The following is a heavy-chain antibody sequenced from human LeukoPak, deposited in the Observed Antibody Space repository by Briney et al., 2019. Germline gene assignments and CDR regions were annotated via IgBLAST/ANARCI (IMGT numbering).Heavy chain of an antibody. J-gene: IGHJ1*01. D-gene: IGHD3-9*01. CDR3: TAYYDILTGLAEYFQF. Sequence: PGGSLRLSCAASGFTFSSYAMSWVRQAPGKGLEWVSAISGSGGTTYYADSVKGRFTISRDNSKNTFYLQMNSLRAGDTAVYYCTAYYDILTGLAEYFQFWGQGTLVTVSS. V-gene: IGHV3-23*01. CDR1: GFTFSSYA. CDR2: ISGSGGTT.